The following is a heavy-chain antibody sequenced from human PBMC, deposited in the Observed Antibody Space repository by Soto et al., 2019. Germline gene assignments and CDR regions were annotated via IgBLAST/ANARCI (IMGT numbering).Heavy chain of an antibody. V-gene: IGHV1-69*13. D-gene: IGHD2-8*01. CDR3: ARDGFHPVYNWFDP. CDR2: IIPIFGTA. CDR1: GGTFSSYA. Sequence: ASVKVSCKASGGTFSSYAISWVRQAPGQGLEWMGGIIPIFGTANYAQKFQGRVTITADESTGTAYMELSSLRSEDTAVYYCARDGFHPVYNWFDPWGQGTLVTVSS. J-gene: IGHJ5*02.